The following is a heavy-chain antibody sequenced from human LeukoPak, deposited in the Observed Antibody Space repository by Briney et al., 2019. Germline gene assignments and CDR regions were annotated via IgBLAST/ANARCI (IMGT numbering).Heavy chain of an antibody. D-gene: IGHD2-2*01. Sequence: SGTLSLTCTVSGGSISSYYWSWIRQPPGKGLEWIGYIYYSGTTKYNPSLRSRVTISVDPSKNQFSLKLNSVPAADTAVYYCARGQSSLGAFDIWGQGTMVTVSS. CDR2: IYYSGTT. CDR3: ARGQSSLGAFDI. CDR1: GGSISSYY. J-gene: IGHJ3*02. V-gene: IGHV4-59*01.